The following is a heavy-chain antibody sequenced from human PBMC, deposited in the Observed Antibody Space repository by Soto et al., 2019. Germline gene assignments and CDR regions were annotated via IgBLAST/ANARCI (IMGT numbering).Heavy chain of an antibody. CDR3: ARTPNHFIVALGESTHYYGLDV. Sequence: GASVKVSCKASQRTFTSYGLSWVRQAPGQGLEWLGTIIPMFGTANYAQRFQGRVTITADEFTSTAYTELSSLTSEDTAVYFCARTPNHFIVALGESTHYYGLDVWGQGTTVTV. D-gene: IGHD2-21*01. CDR1: QRTFTSYG. J-gene: IGHJ6*02. V-gene: IGHV1-69*13. CDR2: IIPMFGTA.